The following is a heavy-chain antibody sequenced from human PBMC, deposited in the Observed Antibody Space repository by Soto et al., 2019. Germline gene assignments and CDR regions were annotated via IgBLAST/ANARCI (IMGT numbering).Heavy chain of an antibody. CDR2: ITLGGGSS. J-gene: IGHJ4*02. Sequence: PGGSLRLSCAASGFTFSRFDMSWVRQAPGKGLQWVAGITLGGGSSYYTDSVKGRFTISRDNSENTLYLQMNNLRGEDTAVYYCAKTVSIAVVAAPNFDSWGQGTLVTVSS. D-gene: IGHD2-15*01. CDR1: GFTFSRFD. CDR3: AKTVSIAVVAAPNFDS. V-gene: IGHV3-23*01.